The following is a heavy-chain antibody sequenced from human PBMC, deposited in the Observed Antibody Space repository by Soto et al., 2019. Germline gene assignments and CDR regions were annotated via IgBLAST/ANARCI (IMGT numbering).Heavy chain of an antibody. Sequence: QVQLVQSGAEVKKPGASVKVSCKASGYTFTNFGISWVRQAPGQGLEWMGWISAYNGNTNYAHNFQGRVTRTTDTATSTAYMERRSLRSDDTAEYYCARGGTPIDSWGQGTLVTVSS. CDR3: ARGGTPIDS. V-gene: IGHV1-18*01. D-gene: IGHD3-16*01. CDR2: ISAYNGNT. CDR1: GYTFTNFG. J-gene: IGHJ4*02.